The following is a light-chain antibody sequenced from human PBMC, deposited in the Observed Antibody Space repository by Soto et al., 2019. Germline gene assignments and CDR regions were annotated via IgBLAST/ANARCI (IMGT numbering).Light chain of an antibody. CDR2: AAS. V-gene: IGKV1-5*01. J-gene: IGKJ1*01. CDR3: QQYNSYSWT. Sequence: DIQMTQSPSSLSASVGDRVTITCRASQNIDISLAWFQQRPGQAPKVLIYAASGLASGVPSRFSGSGSGTEFTLTISSLQPDDFATYYCQQYNSYSWTFGQGTKVDIK. CDR1: QNIDIS.